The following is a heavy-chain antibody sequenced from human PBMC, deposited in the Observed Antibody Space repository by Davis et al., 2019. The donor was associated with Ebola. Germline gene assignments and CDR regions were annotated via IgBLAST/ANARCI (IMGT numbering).Heavy chain of an antibody. V-gene: IGHV3-66*01. D-gene: IGHD3-10*01. CDR1: GLSVSSNH. J-gene: IGHJ4*02. Sequence: GGSLRLSCAASGLSVSSNHMSWVRRAPGKGLEWVSVIYRGGPTHYADSVKGRFTISRDNPKNTVYLQMNTLIAEYTAVYYCAREFGTKIRGVEYYFYYVGQGTLVTVSS. CDR3: AREFGTKIRGVEYYFYY. CDR2: IYRGGPT.